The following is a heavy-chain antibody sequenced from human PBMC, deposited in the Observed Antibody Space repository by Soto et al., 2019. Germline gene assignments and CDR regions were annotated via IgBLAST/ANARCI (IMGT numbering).Heavy chain of an antibody. CDR1: GGSFSGYY. J-gene: IGHJ4*02. D-gene: IGHD2-15*01. CDR2: INHSGST. CDR3: ARGMGYCSGGSCSGRNFDY. Sequence: QVQLQQWGAGLLKPLETLSLTCAVYGGSFSGYYWSWIRQPPGKGLEWIGEINHSGSTNYNPSLKSRVTISVDTSKNQFSLKLSSVTAADTAVYYCARGMGYCSGGSCSGRNFDYWGQGTLVTVSS. V-gene: IGHV4-34*01.